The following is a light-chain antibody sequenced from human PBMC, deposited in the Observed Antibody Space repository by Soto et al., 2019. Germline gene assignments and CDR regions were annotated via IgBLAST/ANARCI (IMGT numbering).Light chain of an antibody. CDR2: RAS. Sequence: EVVMTQSPGAVSVSPGERATLSCRASQSVTSNVAWYQQKPGQAPRLLIYRASARATGVPARFSGSGSGTEFTLTISRLEPQDFGVFYCQQYGNPPQTFGQGTRVEV. J-gene: IGKJ1*01. V-gene: IGKV3-15*01. CDR3: QQYGNPPQT. CDR1: QSVTSN.